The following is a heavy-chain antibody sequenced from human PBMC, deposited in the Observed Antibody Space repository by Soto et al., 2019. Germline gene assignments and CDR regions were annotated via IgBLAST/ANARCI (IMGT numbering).Heavy chain of an antibody. J-gene: IGHJ4*02. Sequence: GGSLRLSCAASGFTFSSYGMHWVRQAPGKGLEWVAVIWYDGSNKYYADSVKGRFTISRDNSKNTLYLQMNSLRAEDTAVYYCARFIAGNLFDYWGQGTLVTVSS. CDR3: ARFIAGNLFDY. CDR1: GFTFSSYG. CDR2: IWYDGSNK. D-gene: IGHD1-26*01. V-gene: IGHV3-33*01.